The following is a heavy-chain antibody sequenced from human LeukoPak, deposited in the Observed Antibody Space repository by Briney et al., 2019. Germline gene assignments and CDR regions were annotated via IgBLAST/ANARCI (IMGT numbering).Heavy chain of an antibody. V-gene: IGHV3-48*04. D-gene: IGHD3-16*01. CDR2: ISSGSSPK. J-gene: IGHJ4*02. Sequence: PGGSLRLSCAASGFTFDIYGMNWIRQAPGKGLEWVSHISSGSSPKYYADSVRGRFHISRDNAKKSLYLQMNSLRVEDTAVYYCARGDEGAYWGQGTLVTVSS. CDR3: ARGDEGAY. CDR1: GFTFDIYG.